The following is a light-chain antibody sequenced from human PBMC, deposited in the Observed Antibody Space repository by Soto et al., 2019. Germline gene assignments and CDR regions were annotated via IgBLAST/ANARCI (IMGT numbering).Light chain of an antibody. CDR3: MQALQTPLT. CDR2: LGS. CDR1: QSLLHSNGYNY. J-gene: IGKJ4*01. Sequence: DIVMTQSPLSLPVTPGEPASISCRSSQSLLHSNGYNYLDWYLQKPGQSPQLLIYLGSNRAPGVPDRLSGSGSGTDFTLKISRVEAEDVGVYYCMQALQTPLTCGGGPRVDTK. V-gene: IGKV2-28*01.